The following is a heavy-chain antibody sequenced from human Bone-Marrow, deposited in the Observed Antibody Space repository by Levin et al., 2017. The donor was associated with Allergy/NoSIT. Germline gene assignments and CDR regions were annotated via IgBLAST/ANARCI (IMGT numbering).Heavy chain of an antibody. V-gene: IGHV4-59*01. J-gene: IGHJ5*02. Sequence: SETLSLTCSVSGVSIANYYWSWIRQPPGKGLEWIASIYYSGSIDYSPSLSSRVTISADTSRNQISLQLSSMTAADTAIYYCARGYSSSFFGGKWFDPWGQGTLVTVSS. CDR2: IYYSGSI. CDR1: GVSIANYY. D-gene: IGHD3-10*01. CDR3: ARGYSSSFFGGKWFDP.